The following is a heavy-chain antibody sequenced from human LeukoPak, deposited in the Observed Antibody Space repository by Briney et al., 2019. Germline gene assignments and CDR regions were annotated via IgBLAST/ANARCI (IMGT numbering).Heavy chain of an antibody. Sequence: PGGSLRLSCAASGFTFSSYSMNWVRQAPGKGLEWVSSISSSSYIYYADSVKGRFTISRDNAKNSLYLQMNSLRAEDTAVYYCARGLHGSGSYNWGQGTLVTVSS. D-gene: IGHD3-10*01. CDR1: GFTFSSYS. J-gene: IGHJ4*02. CDR3: ARGLHGSGSYN. CDR2: ISSSSYI. V-gene: IGHV3-21*01.